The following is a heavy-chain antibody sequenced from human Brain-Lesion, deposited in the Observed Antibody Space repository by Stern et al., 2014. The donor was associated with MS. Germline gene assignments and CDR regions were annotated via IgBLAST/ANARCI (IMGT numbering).Heavy chain of an antibody. CDR3: AREGETSDFFPFDY. J-gene: IGHJ4*02. CDR1: GGSMNSRPYY. V-gene: IGHV4-61*02. D-gene: IGHD3/OR15-3a*01. CDR2: IYISGST. Sequence: VQLVESGPGLVKPSQTLSLTCTVSGGSMNSRPYYWNWLRQPAGKALEWIGRIYISGSTNYNPSLESRVTISIDTSKNQLSLKLSFVTAADTAVYYCAREGETSDFFPFDYWGQGAQVIVSS.